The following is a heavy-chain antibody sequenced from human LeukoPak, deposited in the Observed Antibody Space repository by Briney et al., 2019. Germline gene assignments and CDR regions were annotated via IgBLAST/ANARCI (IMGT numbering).Heavy chain of an antibody. J-gene: IGHJ6*03. CDR2: IYTSGST. CDR3: ARLQEKPTAGWSYYYYMDV. D-gene: IGHD4-11*01. V-gene: IGHV4-4*09. CDR1: GGSISSYY. Sequence: SETLSLTCTVSGGSISSYYWSWIRQPPGKGLEWIGYIYTSGSTNYNPSLKSRVTISVDTSKNQFSLKLSSVTAADTAVYYCARLQEKPTAGWSYYYYMDVWGKGTTVTVSS.